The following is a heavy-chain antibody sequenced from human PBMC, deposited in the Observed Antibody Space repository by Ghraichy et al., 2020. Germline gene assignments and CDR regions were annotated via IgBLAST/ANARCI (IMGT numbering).Heavy chain of an antibody. D-gene: IGHD5-18*01. CDR1: GGSISSYY. Sequence: SETLSLTCTVSGGSISSYYWSWIRQPPGKGLEWIGYIYYSGSTNYNPSLKSRVTISVDTSKNQFSLKLSSVTAADTAVYYCASFPPSPDGYSYYYYYGMDGWGQGTTVTVSS. J-gene: IGHJ6*02. CDR3: ASFPPSPDGYSYYYYYGMDG. V-gene: IGHV4-59*08. CDR2: IYYSGST.